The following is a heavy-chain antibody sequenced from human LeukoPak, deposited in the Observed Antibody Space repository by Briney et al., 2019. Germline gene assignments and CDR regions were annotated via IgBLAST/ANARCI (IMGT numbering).Heavy chain of an antibody. CDR3: ARSDIVVVVAATPDTAMDLFDY. V-gene: IGHV1-18*01. D-gene: IGHD2-15*01. CDR2: ISAYNGNT. J-gene: IGHJ4*02. Sequence: GASVKVSCKASGYTFTSYGISWVRQAPGQGLEWMGWISAYNGNTNYAQKLQGRVTMTTDTSTSTAYMELRSLRSDDTAVYYCARSDIVVVVAATPDTAMDLFDYWGQGTLVTVSS. CDR1: GYTFTSYG.